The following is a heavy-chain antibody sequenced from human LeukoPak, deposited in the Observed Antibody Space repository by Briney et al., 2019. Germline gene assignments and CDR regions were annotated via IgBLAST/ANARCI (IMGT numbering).Heavy chain of an antibody. J-gene: IGHJ4*02. D-gene: IGHD2-8*02. CDR1: GFTFSNYW. CDR3: ARGGAIGTADY. Sequence: GGSLRLSCEGSGFTFSNYWMSWVRQAPGKGLEWVANIQQHGSETYYGDSVKGRFTISRDNAKNSLYLQMNSLRAEDTAVYYCARGGAIGTADYWGQGTLVTVSS. CDR2: IQQHGSET. V-gene: IGHV3-7*01.